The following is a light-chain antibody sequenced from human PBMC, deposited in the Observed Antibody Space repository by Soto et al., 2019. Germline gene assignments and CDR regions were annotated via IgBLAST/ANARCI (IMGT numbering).Light chain of an antibody. V-gene: IGKV1-39*01. CDR3: QLSYSNTHT. CDR1: QSISTY. Sequence: EIEMTQSQSSLSASVGDRVTITCRASQSISTYLNWYQQKPGKAPKLLILVASTLPSGVPSRFSGSGSGTDFTLTISSLQPEDFATYYCQLSYSNTHTFGQGTKVDIK. CDR2: VAS. J-gene: IGKJ1*01.